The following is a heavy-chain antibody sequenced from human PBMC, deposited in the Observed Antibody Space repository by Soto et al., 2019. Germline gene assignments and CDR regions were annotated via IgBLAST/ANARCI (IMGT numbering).Heavy chain of an antibody. CDR3: GGSAAQR. D-gene: IGHD6-13*01. CDR2: IYYSGST. V-gene: IGHV4-59*01. Sequence: PSETLSLTCTVSGGSISSYYWSWIRQPPGKGLEWIGYIYYSGSTNYNPSLKSRVTISVDTSKNQFSLKLSSVTAADTAVYYCGGSAAQRWGQGTLVTVSS. J-gene: IGHJ1*01. CDR1: GGSISSYY.